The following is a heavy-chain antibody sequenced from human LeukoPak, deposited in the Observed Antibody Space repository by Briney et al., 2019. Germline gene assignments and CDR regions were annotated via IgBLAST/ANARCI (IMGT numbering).Heavy chain of an antibody. Sequence: PGGSLRLSCAASGFTFSRYWMSWVRQAPGKGLEWVANIKEDGTVKYYVESVKGRFTISRDNAKNSLYLQMNSLRAEDTAVYYCAARRPYYFDFWGQGTLVTVSS. CDR3: AARRPYYFDF. CDR2: IKEDGTVK. V-gene: IGHV3-7*02. CDR1: GFTFSRYW. J-gene: IGHJ4*02.